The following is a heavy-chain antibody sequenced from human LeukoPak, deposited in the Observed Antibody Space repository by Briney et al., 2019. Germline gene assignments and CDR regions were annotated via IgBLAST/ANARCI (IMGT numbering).Heavy chain of an antibody. V-gene: IGHV3-48*02. Sequence: PGGSLRLSCTASGFTFSTYSMNWVRQAPGKGLEWVSYISSSSSTTYYADSVKGRLTISRDNAKNSLYLQMNSLRDEDTAVYYCARASFQRWLQLGGDWGQGALVTVSS. CDR1: GFTFSTYS. CDR3: ARASFQRWLQLGGD. D-gene: IGHD5-24*01. CDR2: ISSSSSTT. J-gene: IGHJ4*02.